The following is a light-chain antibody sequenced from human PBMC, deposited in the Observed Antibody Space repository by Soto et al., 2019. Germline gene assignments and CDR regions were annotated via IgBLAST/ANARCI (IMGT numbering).Light chain of an antibody. V-gene: IGKV3-15*01. CDR3: QQYYNWYT. J-gene: IGKJ2*01. CDR2: GAS. CDR1: QSVDTK. Sequence: ETVMTQSPATLSVSLGERVTLSCRASQSVDTKLAWYQHKPDQAPRLLIYGASTRATGIPARFSGSGSGTEFTLTISGLQSEDFAVYFCQQYYNWYTYGQGTKLEIK.